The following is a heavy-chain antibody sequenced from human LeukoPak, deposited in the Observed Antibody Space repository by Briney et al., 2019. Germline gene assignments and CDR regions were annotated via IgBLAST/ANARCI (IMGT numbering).Heavy chain of an antibody. J-gene: IGHJ3*02. CDR3: AILGGVRGTKRAFDI. CDR2: INPNSGGT. Sequence: ASVNVSCKASGYTFTGYYMHWVRQAPGQGLEWMGWINPNSGGTNYAQTFQGRVTMTRDTSISTAYMELSRLRSDDTAVYYCAILGGVRGTKRAFDIWGQGTMVTVSS. D-gene: IGHD3-10*01. V-gene: IGHV1-2*02. CDR1: GYTFTGYY.